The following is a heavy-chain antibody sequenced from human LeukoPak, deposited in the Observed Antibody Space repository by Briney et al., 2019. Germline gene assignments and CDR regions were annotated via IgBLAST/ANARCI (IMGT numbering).Heavy chain of an antibody. CDR3: AAWTDRGYNF. J-gene: IGHJ4*02. Sequence: PGGSVRLSCAASGFSFSGSWMNWVRQAPGKGLEWVANINQDGSQKRFVDSVMGRFTMSRDNAKNSLYLQMNSLRSEDTAVFYCAAWTDRGYNFWGQGILVTVSS. CDR1: GFSFSGSW. V-gene: IGHV3-7*01. CDR2: INQDGSQK. D-gene: IGHD5-24*01.